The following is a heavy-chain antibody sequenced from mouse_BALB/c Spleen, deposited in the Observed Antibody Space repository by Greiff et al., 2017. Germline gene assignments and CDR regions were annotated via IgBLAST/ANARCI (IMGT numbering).Heavy chain of an antibody. J-gene: IGHJ1*01. CDR2: IAPGSGST. D-gene: IGHD1-1*01. V-gene: IGHV1S41*01. Sequence: DLVKPGASVKLSCKASGYTFTSYWINWIKQRPGQGLEWIGRIAPGSGSTYYNEMFKGKATLTVDTSSSTAYIQLSSLSSEDSAVYFCARNYGSSSWYFDVWGAGTTVTVSS. CDR1: GYTFTSYW. CDR3: ARNYGSSSWYFDV.